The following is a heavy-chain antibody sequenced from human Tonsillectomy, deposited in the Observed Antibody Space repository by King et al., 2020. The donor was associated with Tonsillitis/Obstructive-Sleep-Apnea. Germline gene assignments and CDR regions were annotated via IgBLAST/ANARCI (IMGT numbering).Heavy chain of an antibody. D-gene: IGHD3-9*01. CDR2: IYYSGST. V-gene: IGHV4-39*01. J-gene: IGHJ5*02. CDR3: ARHERSYDVLTGYVDNWFDP. Sequence: QLQESGPGLVKPSETLSLSCTVSGGSISSNNYYWGWIRQSPGKGLEWIGTIYYSGSTYYNPSLKSRVTMSVDTSKNQFSLNLRSVTASDTAMYYCARHERSYDVLTGYVDNWFDPWGQGTLVTVSS. CDR1: GGSISSNNYY.